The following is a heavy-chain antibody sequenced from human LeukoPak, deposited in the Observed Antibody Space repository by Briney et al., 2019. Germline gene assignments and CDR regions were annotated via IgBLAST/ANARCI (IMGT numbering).Heavy chain of an antibody. V-gene: IGHV3-74*01. CDR1: GFTFSSYW. Sequence: PGGSLRLSCAASGFTFSSYWMHWVRQAPGKGLVWVSRINSDGSSTSYADSVKGRFTISRDNAKNTLYLQMNSLRAEDTAVYYCARGMFGESDENFDYWGQGTLVTVSS. D-gene: IGHD3-10*02. CDR3: ARGMFGESDENFDY. CDR2: INSDGSST. J-gene: IGHJ4*02.